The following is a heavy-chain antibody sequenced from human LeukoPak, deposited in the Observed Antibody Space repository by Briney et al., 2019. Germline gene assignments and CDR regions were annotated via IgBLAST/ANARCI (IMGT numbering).Heavy chain of an antibody. V-gene: IGHV1-18*01. CDR3: ATRPYSSSWYYFDY. CDR1: GYTFTSYG. Sequence: GASVKVSFKASGYTFTSYGISWVRQAPGQGLEWMGLVNAYNGNSNYAQKLQGRVTMTTDTSTSTAYMELRSLRSDDTAVYYCATRPYSSSWYYFDYWGQGTLVTVSS. D-gene: IGHD6-13*01. CDR2: VNAYNGNS. J-gene: IGHJ4*02.